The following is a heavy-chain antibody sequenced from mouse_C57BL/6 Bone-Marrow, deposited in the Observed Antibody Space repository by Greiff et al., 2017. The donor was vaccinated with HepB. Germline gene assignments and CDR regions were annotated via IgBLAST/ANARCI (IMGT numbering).Heavy chain of an antibody. CDR3: ARYYSSYSYFDY. D-gene: IGHD2-5*01. CDR2: IYPGDGDT. CDR1: GYAFSSYW. Sequence: QVHVKQSGAELVKPGASVKISCKASGYAFSSYWMNWVKQRPGKGLEWIGQIYPGDGDTNYNGKLKGKATLTADKSSSTAYMQLSSLTSEDSAVYFCARYYSSYSYFDYWGQGTTLTVSS. V-gene: IGHV1-80*01. J-gene: IGHJ2*01.